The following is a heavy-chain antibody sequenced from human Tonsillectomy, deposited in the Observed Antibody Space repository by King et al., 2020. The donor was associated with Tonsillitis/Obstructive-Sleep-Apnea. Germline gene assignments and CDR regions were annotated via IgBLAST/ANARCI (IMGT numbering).Heavy chain of an antibody. D-gene: IGHD1-26*01. CDR3: AKAIVGALDFDY. Sequence: VQLVESGGGLVQPGGSLRLSCAASGFTFRSYAMSWVRQAPGKGLECVSDISGSGGSTYYADSVRGRFTISRDNSKNTLYLQMNSLRAEDTAVYYCAKAIVGALDFDYWGQGTLVTVSS. CDR1: GFTFRSYA. V-gene: IGHV3-23*04. CDR2: ISGSGGST. J-gene: IGHJ4*02.